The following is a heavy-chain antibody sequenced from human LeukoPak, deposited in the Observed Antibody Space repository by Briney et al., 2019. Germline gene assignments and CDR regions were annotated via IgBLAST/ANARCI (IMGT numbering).Heavy chain of an antibody. V-gene: IGHV4-34*01. D-gene: IGHD3-22*01. CDR3: ARGSRYYDSSGPGENGMDV. Sequence: SETLSLTCAVYGGSFSGYYWSWIRQPPGKGLEWIGEINHSGSTNYNPSLKSRVTISVDTSKNQFSLKLSSVTGADTAVYYCARGSRYYDSSGPGENGMDVWGQGTTVTVSS. CDR1: GGSFSGYY. J-gene: IGHJ6*02. CDR2: INHSGST.